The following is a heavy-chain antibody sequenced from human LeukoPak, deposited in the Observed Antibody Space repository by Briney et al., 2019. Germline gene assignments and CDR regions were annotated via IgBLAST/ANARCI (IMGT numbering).Heavy chain of an antibody. V-gene: IGHV4-39*01. J-gene: IGHJ3*02. CDR3: ARHKQSGTYHDAFDI. D-gene: IGHD1-26*01. Sequence: SETLSLTCTVSGGSIGSTTYYWGWIRQPPGKELECIGSIYYSGSTYYNPSLKSRVTISLDTSKNQFSLKLSSVTAADTAVCYCARHKQSGTYHDAFDIWGQGTMVTVSS. CDR2: IYYSGST. CDR1: GGSIGSTTYY.